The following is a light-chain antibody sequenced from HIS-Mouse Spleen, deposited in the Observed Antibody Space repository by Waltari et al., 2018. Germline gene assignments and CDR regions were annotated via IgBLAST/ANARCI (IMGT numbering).Light chain of an antibody. CDR2: DVS. V-gene: IGLV2-14*03. CDR3: SSYTSSSTWV. J-gene: IGLJ3*02. Sequence: QSALTQPASVSGSPGQSITISCTGTRSDVGGYNYVSWYQQHPGKAPKLMIYDVSNRPSGVSNRFSGSKSGNTASLTISGLQAEDEADYYCSSYTSSSTWVFGGGNKLTVL. CDR1: RSDVGGYNY.